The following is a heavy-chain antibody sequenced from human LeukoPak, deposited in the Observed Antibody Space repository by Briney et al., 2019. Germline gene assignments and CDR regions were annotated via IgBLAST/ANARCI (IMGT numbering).Heavy chain of an antibody. CDR2: ISVYNGNT. CDR1: GYTFTNYG. J-gene: IGHJ4*02. V-gene: IGHV1-18*01. Sequence: GASVKVSCKASGYTFTNYGTSWLRQAPGQGLEWMGWISVYNGNTKYAQKLQGRVTMTTDTSTSTAYMELRSLRSDDTALYYCAREGYYYDNSGYYDYWGQGTLVTVSS. CDR3: AREGYYYDNSGYYDY. D-gene: IGHD3-22*01.